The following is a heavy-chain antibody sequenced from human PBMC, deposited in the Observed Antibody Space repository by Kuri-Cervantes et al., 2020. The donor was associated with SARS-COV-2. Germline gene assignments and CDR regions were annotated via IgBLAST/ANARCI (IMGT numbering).Heavy chain of an antibody. CDR2: ISSSGSTI. D-gene: IGHD1-1*01. CDR3: AGRPSRERRAPFDY. J-gene: IGHJ4*02. Sequence: GGSLRLSCAASGFTFSDYYMSWIRQAPGKGLEWVSYISSSGSTIYYADSVKGRFTISRDNAKNSLYLQMNSLRAEDTAVYYCAGRPSRERRAPFDYWGQGTLVTVSS. CDR1: GFTFSDYY. V-gene: IGHV3-11*04.